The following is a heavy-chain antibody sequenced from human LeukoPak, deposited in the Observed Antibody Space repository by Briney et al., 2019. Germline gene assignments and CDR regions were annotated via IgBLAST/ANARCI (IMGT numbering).Heavy chain of an antibody. CDR2: INPNSGGT. D-gene: IGHD4-17*01. V-gene: IGHV1-2*02. J-gene: IGHJ4*02. Sequence: ASVKVSCKASGYTFTSYGISWVRQAPGQGLKWMGWINPNSGGTNYAQKFQGRVTMTRDTSISTAYMELSRLRSDDTAVYYCARDLLNGDYLDYWGQGTLVTVSS. CDR3: ARDLLNGDYLDY. CDR1: GYTFTSYG.